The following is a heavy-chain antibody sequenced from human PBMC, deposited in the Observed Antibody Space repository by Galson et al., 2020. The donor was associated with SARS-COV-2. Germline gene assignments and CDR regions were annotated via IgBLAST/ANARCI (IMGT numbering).Heavy chain of an antibody. V-gene: IGHV3-33*06. J-gene: IGHJ2*01. CDR2: ILSVENNE. D-gene: IGHD4-17*01. CDR3: TKDRSRDYGDWYFDL. Sequence: GESLKISCAASGFTFSIYGIHWVRQAPGKGLEWVATILSVENNEYYADSVKGRFTISRDNSRNTLYLQMNSLRVDDTAVYYCTKDRSRDYGDWYFDLCGRGTLVTVSS. CDR1: GFTFSIYG.